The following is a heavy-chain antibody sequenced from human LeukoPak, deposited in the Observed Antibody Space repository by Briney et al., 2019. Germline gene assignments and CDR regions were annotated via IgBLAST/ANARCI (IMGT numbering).Heavy chain of an antibody. D-gene: IGHD2-2*01. J-gene: IGHJ4*02. V-gene: IGHV3-48*03. CDR3: AKDRGYCSSTSCYEPFDY. Sequence: PGGSLRLSCAASGFTFSSYEMNWVRQAPGKGLEWVSYISSSGSTIYYADSVKGRFTISRDNAKNSLYLQMNSLRAEDAAVYYCAKDRGYCSSTSCYEPFDYWGQGTLVTVSS. CDR1: GFTFSSYE. CDR2: ISSSGSTI.